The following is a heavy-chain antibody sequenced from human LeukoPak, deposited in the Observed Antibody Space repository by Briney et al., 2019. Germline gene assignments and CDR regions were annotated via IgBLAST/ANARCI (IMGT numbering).Heavy chain of an antibody. CDR3: ARDLGYCSSTSCYSGILGY. J-gene: IGHJ4*02. D-gene: IGHD2-2*01. V-gene: IGHV1-2*02. CDR1: GYTFTGYY. Sequence: ASVKVSCKASGYTFTGYYMRWVRQAPGQGLEWMRWINPNSGGTNYAQKFQGRVTMTRDTSISTAYMELSRLRSDDTAVYYCARDLGYCSSTSCYSGILGYRGQGTLATVSS. CDR2: INPNSGGT.